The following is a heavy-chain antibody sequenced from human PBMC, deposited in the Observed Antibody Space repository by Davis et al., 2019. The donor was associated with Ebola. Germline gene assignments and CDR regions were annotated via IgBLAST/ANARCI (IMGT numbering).Heavy chain of an antibody. CDR2: IKQDGSEK. CDR1: GFTFSSYW. CDR3: ARRTGY. V-gene: IGHV3-7*03. D-gene: IGHD1-14*01. Sequence: GGSLRLSCAVSGFTFSSYWMSWVRQAPGKGLEWVANIKQDGSEKYYVDSVKGRFTISRDNAKNSLYLQMNSLRAEDTAVYYCARRTGYWGQGTLVTVSS. J-gene: IGHJ4*02.